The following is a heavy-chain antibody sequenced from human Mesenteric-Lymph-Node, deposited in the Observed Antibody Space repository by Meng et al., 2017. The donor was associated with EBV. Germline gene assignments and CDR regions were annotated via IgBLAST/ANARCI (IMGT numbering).Heavy chain of an antibody. D-gene: IGHD3-10*01. CDR1: GGSISSSNR. CDR2: IYHSGST. CDR3: ARDLSGSRNRPFDY. Sequence: QVDVQESGPGRVKPSGTLSLTCAGSGGSISSSNRWSWVRQPPGKGLEWIGEIYHSGSTNYNPSLKSRVTISVDKSKNQFSLKLSSVTAADTAVCYCARDLSGSRNRPFDYWGQGTLVTVSS. V-gene: IGHV4-4*02. J-gene: IGHJ4*02.